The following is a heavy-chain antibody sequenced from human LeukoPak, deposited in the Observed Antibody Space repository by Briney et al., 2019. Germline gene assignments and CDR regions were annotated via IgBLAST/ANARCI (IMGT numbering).Heavy chain of an antibody. CDR3: TRGITMIRGVLGY. J-gene: IGHJ4*02. V-gene: IGHV3-21*01. CDR1: GFTFSSYT. D-gene: IGHD3-10*01. CDR2: ISSSSIYI. Sequence: GGSLRLSCAASGFTFSSYTMNWVRQVPGKGLEWVSSISSSSIYIYYADSVKGRFTISRDNAKNSLYLQMNSLRAEDTAVYYCTRGITMIRGVLGYWGQGTLVTVSS.